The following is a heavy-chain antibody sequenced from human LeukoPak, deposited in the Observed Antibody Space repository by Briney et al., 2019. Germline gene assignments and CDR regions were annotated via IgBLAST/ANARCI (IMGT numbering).Heavy chain of an antibody. CDR2: ISSSGTTM. CDR3: ARDLGQGSSSCAFQY. CDR1: GFTFSDYY. J-gene: IGHJ4*02. Sequence: GGSLRLSCTASGFTFSDYYMSWIRQAPGRGLEWVSYISSSGTTMYYADSVKGRFTISRDNAKNSPYLQMSRLRAEDAAVYYCARDLGQGSSSCAFQYWGQGTLVTVSP. V-gene: IGHV3-11*01. D-gene: IGHD6-13*01.